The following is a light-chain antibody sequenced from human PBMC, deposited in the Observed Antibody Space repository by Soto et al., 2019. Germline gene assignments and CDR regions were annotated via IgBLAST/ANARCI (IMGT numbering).Light chain of an antibody. CDR2: EVN. Sequence: QSALTQPPSASGSPGQSVAISCTGTSSDVGATDYVSWYQQHSGKAPKLLLYEVNKLPSGVPDRSSGPKSVNTASLTVSALQADDEADYYCISHAGASNVLGTGTKVTVL. V-gene: IGLV2-8*01. J-gene: IGLJ1*01. CDR1: SSDVGATDY. CDR3: ISHAGASNV.